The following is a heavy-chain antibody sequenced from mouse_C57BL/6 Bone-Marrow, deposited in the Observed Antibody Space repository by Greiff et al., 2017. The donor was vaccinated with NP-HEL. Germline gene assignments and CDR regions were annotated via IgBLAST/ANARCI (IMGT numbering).Heavy chain of an antibody. J-gene: IGHJ3*01. D-gene: IGHD2-3*01. CDR2: INPNNGGT. V-gene: IGHV1-26*01. CDR1: GYTFTDYY. CDR3: ARGGTYERFVAY. Sequence: EVQLQQSGPELVKPGASVKISCKASGYTFTDYYMNWVKQSHGKSLEWIGDINPNNGGTSYNQKFKGKATLTVDKSSSTAYMELRSLTSEDSAVYYCARGGTYERFVAYWGQGTLVTVSA.